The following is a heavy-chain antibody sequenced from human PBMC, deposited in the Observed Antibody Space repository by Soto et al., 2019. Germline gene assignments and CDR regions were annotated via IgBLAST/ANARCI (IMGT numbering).Heavy chain of an antibody. D-gene: IGHD3-22*01. J-gene: IGHJ4*02. Sequence: PSETLSLTCSVSGGAVSSDIYYWTWIRQHPGKGPEWIGHIYYSGSTYYNPSLKSRVTISLDMSKNQFSLKLTSVSAADTAVYYCARGYDYDSGGYLLDYWGQGTLVTVSS. CDR2: IYYSGST. V-gene: IGHV4-31*03. CDR3: ARGYDYDSGGYLLDY. CDR1: GGAVSSDIYY.